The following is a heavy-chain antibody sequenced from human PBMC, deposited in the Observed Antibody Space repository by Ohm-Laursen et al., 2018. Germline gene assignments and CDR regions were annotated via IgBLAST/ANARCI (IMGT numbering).Heavy chain of an antibody. V-gene: IGHV2-5*02. D-gene: IGHD3-22*01. J-gene: IGHJ4*02. CDR1: GFSLSTSGVG. CDR2: IYWDDDK. CDR3: AHRLTYYYDSSGYSGKYYFDY. Sequence: TQTLTLTYTFSGFSLSTSGVGVGWIRQPPGKALEWLALIYWDDDKRYSPSLKSRLTITKDTSKNQVVLTMTNMDPVDTATYYCAHRLTYYYDSSGYSGKYYFDYWGQGTLVTVSS.